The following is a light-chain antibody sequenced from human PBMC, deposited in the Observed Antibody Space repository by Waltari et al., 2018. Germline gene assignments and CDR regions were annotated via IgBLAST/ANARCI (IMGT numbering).Light chain of an antibody. CDR3: QQYGRSVFYT. Sequence: VLTQSPGTLSLSPGERATLSCRASQSLTKRYSAWYQQKPGQAPRLLIYGASSRAAAIPDRFSGSEAGTDFTLTISSLESEDFAVYYCQQYGRSVFYTFGQGTKLEI. J-gene: IGKJ2*01. CDR2: GAS. V-gene: IGKV3-20*01. CDR1: QSLTKRY.